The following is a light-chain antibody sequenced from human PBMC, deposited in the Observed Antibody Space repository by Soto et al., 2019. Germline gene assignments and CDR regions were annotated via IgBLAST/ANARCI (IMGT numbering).Light chain of an antibody. CDR3: LQYDNHSWT. V-gene: IGKV1-5*01. J-gene: IGKJ1*01. CDR1: RSISDW. Sequence: DIQMTQSPSTLSQSVGDRVTITCRASRSISDWLAWYQQKPGKAPKLLIFDASSLKSGVPSRFSGSGSGTEFTLTISSLQSDDVATYYCLQYDNHSWTFGQGTKFDIK. CDR2: DAS.